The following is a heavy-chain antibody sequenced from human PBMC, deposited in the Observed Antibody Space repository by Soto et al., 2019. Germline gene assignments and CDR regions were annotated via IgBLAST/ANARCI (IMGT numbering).Heavy chain of an antibody. CDR3: VRSDSGGWYLFGY. J-gene: IGHJ4*02. V-gene: IGHV5-51*01. D-gene: IGHD3-22*01. CDR1: GYSFTSYW. CDR2: IYPGDSEI. Sequence: PGESLKISCKASGYSFTSYWIGWVRQMPGKGLEWMGIIYPGDSEIRYSPSFQGQVTMSADKSTSTAYLQWNSLKASGTAMYYCVRSDSGGWYLFGYWGQGILVTVSS.